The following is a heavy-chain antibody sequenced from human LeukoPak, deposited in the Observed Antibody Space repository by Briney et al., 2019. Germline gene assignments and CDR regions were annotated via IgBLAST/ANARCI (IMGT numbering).Heavy chain of an antibody. Sequence: SQTLSLTCAVSGDSISSGGHYWNWIRRRPGNGLEWIGYIFHTGSTYYNPSLKSRVTISVDTSKSQFSLNLSSVTAADTAVYYCARSPGIWNEYGRLEYWGQGALVTVSS. V-gene: IGHV4-31*11. J-gene: IGHJ4*02. CDR1: GDSISSGGHY. D-gene: IGHD1-1*01. CDR2: IFHTGST. CDR3: ARSPGIWNEYGRLEY.